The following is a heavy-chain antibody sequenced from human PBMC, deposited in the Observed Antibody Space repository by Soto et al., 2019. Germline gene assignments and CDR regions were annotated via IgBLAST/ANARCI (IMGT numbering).Heavy chain of an antibody. Sequence: TSETLSLTCAVVGDSLRGQSWNWIRQSPGKGLEWIGELDQSGGTNYNPSLKSRAIISDDTSKNQFSLTLTSVTAAHTAVYYCAREDSYGWSGESLDVWGKGTTVTVSS. CDR2: LDQSGGT. V-gene: IGHV4-34*01. J-gene: IGHJ6*04. D-gene: IGHD6-19*01. CDR1: GDSLRGQS. CDR3: AREDSYGWSGESLDV.